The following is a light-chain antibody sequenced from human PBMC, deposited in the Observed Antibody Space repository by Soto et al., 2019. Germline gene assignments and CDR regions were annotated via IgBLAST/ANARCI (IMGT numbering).Light chain of an antibody. CDR3: EAWDDSLYGAV. V-gene: IGLV1-44*01. Sequence: QSVLTQPPAASGTPGQRVTISCSGSSSNIGTNTVNWYQQLPGTAPKLLIYSNDLRPSEVPDRFSGSKSGTSASLAISGLQSEDEADYYCEAWDDSLYGAVFGGGTKLTVL. CDR1: SSNIGTNT. J-gene: IGLJ2*01. CDR2: SND.